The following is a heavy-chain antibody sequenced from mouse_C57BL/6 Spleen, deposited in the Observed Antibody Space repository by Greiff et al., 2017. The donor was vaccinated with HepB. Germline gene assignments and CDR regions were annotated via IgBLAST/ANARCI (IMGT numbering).Heavy chain of an antibody. V-gene: IGHV1-82*01. CDR3: ARGYEAY. J-gene: IGHJ3*01. CDR1: GYAFSSSW. Sequence: QVQLQQSGPELVKPGASVKISCKASGYAFSSSWMNWVKQRPGKGLEWIGRIYPGDGDTNYNGKFKGEATPTADKSSSTAYMQLSSLTSEDSAVYFCARGYEAYWGQGTLVTVSA. D-gene: IGHD2-10*02. CDR2: IYPGDGDT.